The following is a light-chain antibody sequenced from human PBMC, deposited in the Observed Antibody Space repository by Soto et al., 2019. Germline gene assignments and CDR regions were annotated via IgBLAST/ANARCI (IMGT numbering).Light chain of an antibody. CDR1: STDIGAYDY. Sequence: QSALAQPASVSGSPGHSITITCTGTSTDIGAYDYVSWYQQHPGSAPKLVIFDVRNRPSGTSSRFSGSKSGNTASLTISGLQADDEADYYCASSPETGTLLFGVGTKVTVL. CDR2: DVR. V-gene: IGLV2-14*03. J-gene: IGLJ2*01. CDR3: ASSPETGTLL.